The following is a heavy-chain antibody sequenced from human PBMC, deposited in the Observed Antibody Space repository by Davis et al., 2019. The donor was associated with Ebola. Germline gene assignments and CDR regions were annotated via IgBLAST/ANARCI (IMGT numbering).Heavy chain of an antibody. V-gene: IGHV1-2*02. J-gene: IGHJ4*02. CDR2: INPNSGGT. CDR1: GYTFTGYY. D-gene: IGHD2-2*02. CDR3: ARPSSDCSSTSCYTNFDY. Sequence: ASVKVSCKASGYTFTGYYMHWVRQAPGQGLEWMGWINPNSGGTNYAQKFQGRVTMTRDTSISTAYMELSRLRSDDTAVYYCARPSSDCSSTSCYTNFDYWGQGTLVTVSS.